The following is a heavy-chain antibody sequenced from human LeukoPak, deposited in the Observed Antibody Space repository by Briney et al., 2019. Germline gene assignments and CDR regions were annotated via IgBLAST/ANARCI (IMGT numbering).Heavy chain of an antibody. V-gene: IGHV4-34*01. CDR2: INHSGST. Sequence: PSETLSLTCAVYGGSFSGYYWSWIRQPPGKGLEWIGEINHSGSTNYNPSLKSRITISVDTSKNQFSLKLSSVTAADTAVYYCVRGLNPPCSRGSCYSRGAFDIWGQGTMVTVSS. D-gene: IGHD2-15*01. CDR3: VRGLNPPCSRGSCYSRGAFDI. J-gene: IGHJ3*02. CDR1: GGSFSGYY.